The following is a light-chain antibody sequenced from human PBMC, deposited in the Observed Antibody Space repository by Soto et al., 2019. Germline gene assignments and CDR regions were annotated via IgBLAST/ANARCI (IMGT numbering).Light chain of an antibody. V-gene: IGKV3-15*01. CDR2: GAS. CDR1: QSVSSN. J-gene: IGKJ1*01. CDR3: QQFNNWPLS. Sequence: EIVMTQSPATLSVSPGERATLYCRASQSVSSNLAWYQQKPGQAPRLLIYGASTRATGIPARFSGSGSGTEFTLTISSLQSEDFAVYSCQQFNNWPLSFGQGTKVDI.